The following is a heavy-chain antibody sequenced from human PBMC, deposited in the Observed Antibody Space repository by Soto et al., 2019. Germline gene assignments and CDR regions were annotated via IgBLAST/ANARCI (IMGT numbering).Heavy chain of an antibody. CDR3: ARELDTIRGVYFDY. D-gene: IGHD5-18*01. V-gene: IGHV1-46*01. CDR1: GYTFTSYY. Sequence: QVQLVQSGAEVKKPGASVKVSCKASGYTFTSYYLHWVRQAPGQGLAWMGIIDPSSGSAKYAQKFQGRLTMTRDTSTKTVYMDLSSLRSEDTAVYYCARELDTIRGVYFDYWGQGSLVTVSS. J-gene: IGHJ4*02. CDR2: IDPSSGSA.